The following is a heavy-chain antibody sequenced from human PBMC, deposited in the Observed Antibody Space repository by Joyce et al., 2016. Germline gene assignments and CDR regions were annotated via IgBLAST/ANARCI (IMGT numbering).Heavy chain of an antibody. CDR2: IYCGGST. CDR3: ARGDDALEF. CDR1: GLSGRSNY. D-gene: IGHD1-1*01. J-gene: IGHJ4*02. V-gene: IGHV3-53*01. Sequence: DVHLVESGGGLIQPGGSLRLSCAASGLSGRSNYMSWVRQAPGKGLDCVSVIYCGGSTYYAAYVKGRFTVSRDISKNTLYLQMSSLRADDTAVYYCARGDDALEFWGQGVLVTVSS.